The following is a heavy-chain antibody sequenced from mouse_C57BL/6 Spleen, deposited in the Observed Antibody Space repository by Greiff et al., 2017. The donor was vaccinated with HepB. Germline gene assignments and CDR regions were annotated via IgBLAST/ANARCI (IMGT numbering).Heavy chain of an antibody. V-gene: IGHV5-17*01. CDR3: AYPAWFAY. CDR1: GFTFSDYG. J-gene: IGHJ3*01. CDR2: ISSGSSTI. Sequence: DVQLVESGGGLVKPGGSLKLSCAASGFTFSDYGMHWVRQAPEKGLEWVAYISSGSSTIYYADTVKGRFTISRDNAKNTLFLQMTSLRSEDTTMYYCAYPAWFAYWGQGTLVTVSA.